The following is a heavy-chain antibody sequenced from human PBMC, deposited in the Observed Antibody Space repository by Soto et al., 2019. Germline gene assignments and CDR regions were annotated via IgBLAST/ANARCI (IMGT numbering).Heavy chain of an antibody. Sequence: GGSLRLSCAASGFTFSSYWMHWVRQAPGKGLVWVSRINSDGSSTSYADSVKGRFTISRDNAKNTLYLQMNSLRAEDTAVYYCARERGLEAAGQIMWWYYGMDVWGQGTTVTVSS. D-gene: IGHD6-13*01. CDR1: GFTFSSYW. CDR2: INSDGSST. V-gene: IGHV3-74*01. J-gene: IGHJ6*02. CDR3: ARERGLEAAGQIMWWYYGMDV.